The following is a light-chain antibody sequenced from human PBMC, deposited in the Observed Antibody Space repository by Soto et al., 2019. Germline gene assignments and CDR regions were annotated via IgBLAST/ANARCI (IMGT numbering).Light chain of an antibody. CDR3: QQRSNWPPT. CDR1: QSVSSF. V-gene: IGKV3-11*01. Sequence: EIVLTQSPATLSLPPGEKATLSCRASQSVSSFLAWYQQQPGQAPRLLIYDASNRATGIPARFSGSGSGTDFTLTITSLEPEDFAVYYCQQRSNWPPTFGQGTKVEIK. J-gene: IGKJ1*01. CDR2: DAS.